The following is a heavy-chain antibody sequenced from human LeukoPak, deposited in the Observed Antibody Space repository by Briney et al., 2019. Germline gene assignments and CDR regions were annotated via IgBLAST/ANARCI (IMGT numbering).Heavy chain of an antibody. CDR2: IYQDGSAK. CDR1: GFTFSTYW. CDR3: ARLYCGGGGSCDSYYEY. D-gene: IGHD2-21*01. V-gene: IGHV3-7*05. J-gene: IGHJ4*02. Sequence: GGSLRLSCAACGFTFSTYWMSWVRQAPGKGLEWVANIYQDGSAKLYVDSVKGRFTISRDNAKNSLYLQMNSLRGDDTAVYYCARLYCGGGGSCDSYYEYWSQGNLVTVSS.